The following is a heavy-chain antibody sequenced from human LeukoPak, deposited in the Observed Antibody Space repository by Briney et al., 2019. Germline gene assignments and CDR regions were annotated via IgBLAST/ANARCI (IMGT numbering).Heavy chain of an antibody. CDR3: ARFASYPGAFDI. CDR1: GGSFSGYY. D-gene: IGHD1-26*01. CDR2: IYTSGST. Sequence: SETPSLTCAVYGGSFSGYYWSWIRQPAGKGLEWIGRIYTSGSTNYNPSLKSRVTMSVDTSKNQFSLKLSSVTAADTAVYYCARFASYPGAFDIWGQGTMVTVSS. V-gene: IGHV4-59*10. J-gene: IGHJ3*02.